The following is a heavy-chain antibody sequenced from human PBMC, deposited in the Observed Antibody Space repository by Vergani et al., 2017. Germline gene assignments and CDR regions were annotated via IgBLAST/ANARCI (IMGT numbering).Heavy chain of an antibody. V-gene: IGHV3-23*01. CDR2: IHTNGDYT. Sequence: EVQLLESGGDFVQPGGSLRLSCAASGFSFTTYAMSWVRQAPGKGLEWVSTIHTNGDYTRYGDSVKGRFTISRDNSKSTLYLQMNSLRAEDTAIYYCAKGGWNYWFDSWGQGTLVIVS. CDR1: GFSFTTYA. D-gene: IGHD1-1*01. J-gene: IGHJ5*01. CDR3: AKGGWNYWFDS.